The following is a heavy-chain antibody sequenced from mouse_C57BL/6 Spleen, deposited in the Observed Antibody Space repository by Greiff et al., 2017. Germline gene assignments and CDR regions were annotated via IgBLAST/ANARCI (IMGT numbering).Heavy chain of an antibody. V-gene: IGHV1-72*01. CDR2: IDPNSGGT. CDR1: GYTFTSYW. D-gene: IGHD2-3*01. CDR3: AIYPSIGYYLDCCDY. Sequence: QVQLQQPGAELVKPGASVKLSCKASGYTFTSYWMNWVKQRPGRGLEWIGRIDPNSGGTKYNEKVKSKATLTVDKPSSTAYMHLSSLTSEDSAVSYGAIYPSIGYYLDCCDYWGQGTTLTVSS. J-gene: IGHJ2*01.